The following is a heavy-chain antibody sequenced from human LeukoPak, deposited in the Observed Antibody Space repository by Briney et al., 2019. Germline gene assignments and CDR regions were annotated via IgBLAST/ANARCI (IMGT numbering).Heavy chain of an antibody. CDR1: GFTISNDY. CDR2: IYSGGNK. CDR3: ARGMKFMVRAFDY. Sequence: GGFLRLSCAASGFTISNDYMSWVRQAPGKGLEWVSVIYSGGNKYYADSVKDRFTISRDNSKNMLYLQMDSLRAEDTAVYYCARGMKFMVRAFDYWGQGTLVTVSS. D-gene: IGHD3-10*01. J-gene: IGHJ4*02. V-gene: IGHV3-66*01.